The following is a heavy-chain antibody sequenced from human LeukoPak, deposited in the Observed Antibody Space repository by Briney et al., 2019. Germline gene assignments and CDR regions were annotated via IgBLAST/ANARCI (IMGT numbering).Heavy chain of an antibody. CDR1: GGSISSYY. J-gene: IGHJ4*02. CDR3: ARSEAAGTALGYYFDY. D-gene: IGHD6-13*01. CDR2: IYTSGST. Sequence: SETLSLTCTVSGGSISSYYWSWIRQPAGKGLEWIGRIYTSGSTNYNPSLKSRVTMSVDTSKNQFSLKLSSVTAADTAVYYCARSEAAGTALGYYFDYWGQGTLVTVSS. V-gene: IGHV4-4*07.